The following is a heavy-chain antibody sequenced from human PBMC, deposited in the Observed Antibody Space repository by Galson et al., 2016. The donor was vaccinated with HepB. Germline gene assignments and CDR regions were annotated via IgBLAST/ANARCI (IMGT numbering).Heavy chain of an antibody. Sequence: SLRLSCAASGFPFSSYSMNWVRQAPGKGLEWVSSISGSYYTKYADPVKGRFTTSRDNPKNSVYLQINSLRAEDTAVYYCASDTLVVSRGVIFYMDVWGKGTTVTVAS. D-gene: IGHD3-10*01. V-gene: IGHV3-21*01. CDR1: GFPFSSYS. J-gene: IGHJ6*03. CDR3: ASDTLVVSRGVIFYMDV. CDR2: ISGSYYT.